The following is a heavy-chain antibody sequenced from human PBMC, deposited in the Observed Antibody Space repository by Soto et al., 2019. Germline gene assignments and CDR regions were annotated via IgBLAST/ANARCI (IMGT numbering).Heavy chain of an antibody. J-gene: IGHJ4*02. Sequence: PGGSLRLSCAASGFTFGSYAMTWVRQAPGKGLEWVSGISANGDNVDYADSVKGRFTVSRDNAKNSLFLQMNSLRPEDTALYYCAKDMKWGGMTTIHYFDSWGQGTQVTVSS. CDR3: AKDMKWGGMTTIHYFDS. D-gene: IGHD4-17*01. CDR2: ISANGDNV. V-gene: IGHV3-9*01. CDR1: GFTFGSYA.